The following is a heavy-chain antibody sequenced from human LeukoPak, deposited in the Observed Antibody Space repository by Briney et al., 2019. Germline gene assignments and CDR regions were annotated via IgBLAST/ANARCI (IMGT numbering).Heavy chain of an antibody. V-gene: IGHV3-30*02. CDR2: IRYDGSNK. D-gene: IGHD6-13*01. CDR1: GFTFSSYG. CDR3: AKDKDGYSSSWYLITGYYMDV. J-gene: IGHJ6*03. Sequence: GGSLRLSCAASGFTFSSYGMHWVRQAPGKGLEWVAFIRYDGSNKYYADSVKGRFTISRDNSKNTLYLQMNSLRAEDTAVYYCAKDKDGYSSSWYLITGYYMDVWGKGTTVTISS.